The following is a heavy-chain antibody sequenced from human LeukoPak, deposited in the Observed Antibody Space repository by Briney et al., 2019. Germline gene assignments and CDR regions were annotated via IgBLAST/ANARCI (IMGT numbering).Heavy chain of an antibody. CDR2: IIPIFGTA. V-gene: IGHV1-69*13. CDR3: ASGTGSSSWYVGYYY. Sequence: GASVKVSCKASGGTFSSYAISWVRQAPGQGLEWMGGIIPIFGTANYAQKFQGRVTITADESTSTAYIELSSLRSEDTAVYYCASGTGSSSWYVGYYYWGQGTLVTVSS. J-gene: IGHJ4*02. D-gene: IGHD6-13*01. CDR1: GGTFSSYA.